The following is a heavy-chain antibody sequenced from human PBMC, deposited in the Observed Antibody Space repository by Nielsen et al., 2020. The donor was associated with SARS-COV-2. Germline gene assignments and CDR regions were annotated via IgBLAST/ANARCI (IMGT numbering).Heavy chain of an antibody. Sequence: GESLKISCAASGFTFSDYYMSWIRQAPGKGLEWVPYISSSSSYTNYADSVKGRFTISRDNAKNSLYLQMNSLRAEDTAVYYCARDQMVRGVTTTSYMDVWGKGTTVTVSS. CDR2: ISSSSSYT. CDR3: ARDQMVRGVTTTSYMDV. CDR1: GFTFSDYY. V-gene: IGHV3-11*06. J-gene: IGHJ6*03. D-gene: IGHD3-10*01.